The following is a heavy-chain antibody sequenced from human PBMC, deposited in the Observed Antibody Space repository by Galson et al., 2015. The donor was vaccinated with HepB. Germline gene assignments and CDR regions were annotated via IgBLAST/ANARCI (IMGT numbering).Heavy chain of an antibody. CDR1: GFTFSSYS. J-gene: IGHJ4*02. Sequence: SLRLSCAASGFTFSSYSMNWVRQAPGKGLEWVSSISSDSSYIYYSDSLKGRFTISRDNAKNSLYLQMNSLRAEDTAVYYCARDGYSYGFDYWGQGTLVTVSS. CDR3: ARDGYSYGFDY. CDR2: ISSDSSYI. V-gene: IGHV3-21*01. D-gene: IGHD5-18*01.